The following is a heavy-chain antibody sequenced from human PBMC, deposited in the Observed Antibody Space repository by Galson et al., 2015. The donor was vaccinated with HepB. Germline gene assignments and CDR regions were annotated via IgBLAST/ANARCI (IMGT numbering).Heavy chain of an antibody. D-gene: IGHD3-10*01. CDR1: GDSVSSNSAA. CDR2: TYYRSKWYN. J-gene: IGHJ4*02. V-gene: IGHV6-1*01. CDR3: AREWFGEFPWLGS. Sequence: CAISGDSVSSNSAAWNWIRQSPSRGLEWLGRTYYRSKWYNDYAVSVNSRITINPDTSKNQFSLQLNSVTPDDTAVYYWAREWFGEFPWLGSWGQGTLVTVSS.